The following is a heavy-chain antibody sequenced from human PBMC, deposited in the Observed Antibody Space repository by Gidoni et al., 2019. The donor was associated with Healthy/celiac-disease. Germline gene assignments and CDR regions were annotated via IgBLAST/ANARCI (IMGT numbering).Heavy chain of an antibody. CDR3: ASWGGYCSSTSCYWYFDL. J-gene: IGHJ2*01. V-gene: IGHV1-69*02. D-gene: IGHD2-2*01. CDR2: IIPILGIA. CDR1: TFSSYT. Sequence: TFSSYTISWVRQAPGQWLEWMGRIIPILGIANYAQKFQGRVTITADKSTSTAYMELSSLRSEDTAVYYCASWGGYCSSTSCYWYFDLWGRGTLVTVSS.